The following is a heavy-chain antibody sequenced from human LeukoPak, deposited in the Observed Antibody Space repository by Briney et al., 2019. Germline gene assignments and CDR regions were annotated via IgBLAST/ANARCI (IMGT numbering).Heavy chain of an antibody. Sequence: SETLSLTCTVSGGSISSGGYYWSWIRQHPGKGLEWIGYIYYSGSTYYNPSLKSRVTISVDTSKNQFSLKLSSVTAADTAVYYCARGVPAAIGGFDYWGQGTLVTVSS. CDR1: GGSISSGGYY. J-gene: IGHJ4*02. D-gene: IGHD2-2*02. CDR3: ARGVPAAIGGFDY. CDR2: IYYSGST. V-gene: IGHV4-31*03.